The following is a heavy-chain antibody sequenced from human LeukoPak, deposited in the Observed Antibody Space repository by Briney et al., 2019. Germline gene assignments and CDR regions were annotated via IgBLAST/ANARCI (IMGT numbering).Heavy chain of an antibody. V-gene: IGHV7-4-1*02. CDR1: GYTFTSYA. Sequence: ASVKVSCKASGYTFTSYAMNWVRQAPGQGLEWMGWINTNTGNPTYAQGFTGRFVFSLDTSVSTAYLQISSLKAEDTAVYYCARGYYDSSGYYYDYYYYYMDVWGKGTTVTVSS. CDR2: INTNTGNP. CDR3: ARGYYDSSGYYYDYYYYYMDV. J-gene: IGHJ6*03. D-gene: IGHD3-22*01.